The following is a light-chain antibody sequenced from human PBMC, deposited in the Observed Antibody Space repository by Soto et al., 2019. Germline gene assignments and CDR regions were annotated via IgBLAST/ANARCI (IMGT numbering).Light chain of an antibody. CDR2: GAS. J-gene: IGKJ1*01. CDR1: QSVSSN. CDR3: QQYRT. Sequence: EIVLTQSPVTLSVSPGERATLSCRASQSVSSNLAWYQQKPGQAPRLLIYGASTRATGVPARFSGGGSGTEFTLTISRLQSEDFSLYCCQQYRTFGHGTKVEIK. V-gene: IGKV3-15*01.